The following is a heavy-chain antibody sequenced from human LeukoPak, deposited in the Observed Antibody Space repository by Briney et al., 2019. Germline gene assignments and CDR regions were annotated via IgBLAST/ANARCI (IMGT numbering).Heavy chain of an antibody. D-gene: IGHD1-26*01. V-gene: IGHV3-74*01. CDR3: ARVGYGGSNDY. CDR1: GFTFSTYW. J-gene: IGHJ4*02. Sequence: GGSMRLAWAASGFTFSTYWMHWVRQGPGKGLVSVSRISTDGSITTYADSVKGRFTISRDNAKNTLYPQMNRLSVEDTAVYYCARVGYGGSNDYWAREPWSPSPQ. CDR2: ISTDGSIT.